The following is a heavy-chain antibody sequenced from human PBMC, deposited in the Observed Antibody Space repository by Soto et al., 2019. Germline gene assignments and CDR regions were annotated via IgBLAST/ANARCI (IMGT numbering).Heavy chain of an antibody. D-gene: IGHD3-10*01. Sequence: QVQLQESGPGLVEPSGTLSLTCAVSNGPVTSPTNWWSWVRQPPGKGLEWIGDIYHSGSTNYNPSRKRRVTISVDKAKNQLSPRLNSVAAPDTAVDYCARGDDSGSWYYYCMEGWGKGTTVTVSS. CDR1: NGPVTSPTNW. J-gene: IGHJ6*03. CDR3: ARGDDSGSWYYYCMEG. CDR2: IYHSGST. V-gene: IGHV4-4*02.